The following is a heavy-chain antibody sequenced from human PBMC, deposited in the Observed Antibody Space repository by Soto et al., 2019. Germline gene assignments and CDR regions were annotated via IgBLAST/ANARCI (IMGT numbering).Heavy chain of an antibody. CDR2: ISRSSSTI. Sequence: EVQLVESGGGLVQPGGSLRLSCAASGFTFSSYSMNWVRQATGKGLVLVSYISRSSSTIYYVDSVKGRFTISRDNAKNSLYLQMNTLRAEDTAVYYCARETQWLKWFYPWGARSLVTVST. CDR1: GFTFSSYS. J-gene: IGHJ5*02. V-gene: IGHV3-48*01. D-gene: IGHD6-19*01. CDR3: ARETQWLKWFYP.